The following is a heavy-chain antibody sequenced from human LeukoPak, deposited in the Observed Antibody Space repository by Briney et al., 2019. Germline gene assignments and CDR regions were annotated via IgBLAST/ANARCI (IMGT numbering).Heavy chain of an antibody. Sequence: QAGGSLRLSCTASGFTFSSYAMSWVRQAPGKGLEWVSAISGSGGSTYYADSVKGRFTISRDNSKNTLYLQMNSLRAEDTAVYYCAKDRTSGSRITKSFDYWGQGTLVTVSS. CDR1: GFTFSSYA. J-gene: IGHJ4*02. D-gene: IGHD1-1*01. CDR3: AKDRTSGSRITKSFDY. CDR2: ISGSGGST. V-gene: IGHV3-23*01.